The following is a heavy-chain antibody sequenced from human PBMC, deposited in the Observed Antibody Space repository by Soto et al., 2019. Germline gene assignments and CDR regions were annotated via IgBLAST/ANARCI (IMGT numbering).Heavy chain of an antibody. D-gene: IGHD6-19*01. CDR3: ARRYSSAFDY. V-gene: IGHV3-30-3*01. CDR1: GFTFSSYA. CDR2: ISYDGSNK. J-gene: IGHJ4*02. Sequence: GSLRLSCASSGFTFSSYAMHLVRQATGKGLEWVAVISYDGSNKYYADSVKGRFTISRGNSKNTLYLQMNSLRAEDTAVYYCARRYSSAFDYWGQGTLVTVSS.